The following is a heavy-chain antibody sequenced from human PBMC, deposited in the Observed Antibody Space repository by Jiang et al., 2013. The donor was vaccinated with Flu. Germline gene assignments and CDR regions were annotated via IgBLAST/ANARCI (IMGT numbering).Heavy chain of an antibody. Sequence: QLLESGGGVVQPRRSLRLSCAASGFTFSSYGMHWVRQAPGKGLEWVSAISGSGGSTYYADSVKGRFTISRDNSKNTLYLQMNSLRAEDTAVYYCAKDLYGSGRVESNYFDYWGQGTLVTVSS. CDR2: ISGSGGST. V-gene: IGHV3-23*01. CDR3: AKDLYGSGRVESNYFDY. CDR1: GFTFSSYG. J-gene: IGHJ4*02. D-gene: IGHD3-10*01.